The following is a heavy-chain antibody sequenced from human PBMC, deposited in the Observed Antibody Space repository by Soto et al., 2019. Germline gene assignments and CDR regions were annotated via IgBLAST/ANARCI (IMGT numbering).Heavy chain of an antibody. CDR3: ARDSRAYYGSGSSVDG. V-gene: IGHV3-11*01. D-gene: IGHD3-10*01. CDR1: GFTFSDYY. Sequence: PGGSLRLSCAASGFTFSDYYMSWIRQAPGKGLEWISYISSSGNTVYYADSVEGRFTISRDNAQNSLYLQMNNLRAEDTAVYYCARDSRAYYGSGSSVDGWGQGTLVTVSS. J-gene: IGHJ4*02. CDR2: ISSSGNTV.